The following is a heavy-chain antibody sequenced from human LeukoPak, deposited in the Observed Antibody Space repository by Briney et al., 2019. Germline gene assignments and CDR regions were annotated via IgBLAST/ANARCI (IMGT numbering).Heavy chain of an antibody. V-gene: IGHV5-51*01. CDR3: ARRDDSSEYFDS. CDR2: FYPGDSDT. Sequence: GESLKISCKGSGYSFTTSWIGWVRQMPGKGLEWMGTFYPGDSDTRYSPSFQAQVTISADKSISTAYLQWSGLKASDTAMYYCARRDDSSEYFDSWGQGTLVTVSS. CDR1: GYSFTTSW. J-gene: IGHJ4*02. D-gene: IGHD6-13*01.